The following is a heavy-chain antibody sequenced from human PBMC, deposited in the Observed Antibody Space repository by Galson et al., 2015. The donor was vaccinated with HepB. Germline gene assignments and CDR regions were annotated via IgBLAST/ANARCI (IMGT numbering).Heavy chain of an antibody. V-gene: IGHV3-23*01. D-gene: IGHD1-1*01. J-gene: IGHJ2*01. CDR2: RT. CDR3: AKRAVSTTNNWYFDV. Sequence: RTYYADSVKGRFTISRDNSRNTLSLQMNNLRIEDTAIYYCAKRAVSTTNNWYFDVWGRGTLLTVSS.